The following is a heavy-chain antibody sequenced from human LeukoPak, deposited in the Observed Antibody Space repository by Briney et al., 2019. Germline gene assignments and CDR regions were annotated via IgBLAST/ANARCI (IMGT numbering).Heavy chain of an antibody. D-gene: IGHD6-19*01. CDR2: ISSDGSST. J-gene: IGHJ4*02. V-gene: IGHV3-74*01. CDR3: ARISLSGCVNDH. CDR1: GFTFRSHW. Sequence: SGGSLSLSCAASGFTFRSHWMHWVRQAPGKGLVWVTRISSDGSSTTYADSVKGRFTTSRDNAKNTLYLQMSSLRAEDTAMYYRARISLSGCVNDHWGQGTLVTVSS.